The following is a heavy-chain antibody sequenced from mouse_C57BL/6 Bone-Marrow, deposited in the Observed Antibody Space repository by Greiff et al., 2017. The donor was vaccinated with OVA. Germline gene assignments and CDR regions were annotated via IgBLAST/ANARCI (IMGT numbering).Heavy chain of an antibody. CDR2: ISYDGSN. J-gene: IGHJ2*01. V-gene: IGHV3-6*01. CDR3: ARGGLPRYFDY. CDR1: GYSITSGYY. Sequence: ESGPGLVKPSQSLSLTCSVTGYSITSGYYWNWIRQFPGNKLEWMGYISYDGSNNYNPSLKNRISITRDTSKNQFFLKLNSVTTEDTATYYCARGGLPRYFDYWGQGTTLTVSS. D-gene: IGHD3-1*01.